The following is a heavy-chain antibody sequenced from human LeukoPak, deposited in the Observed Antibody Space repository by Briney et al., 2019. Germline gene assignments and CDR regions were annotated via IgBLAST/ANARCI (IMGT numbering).Heavy chain of an antibody. CDR1: GYTFTNYA. V-gene: IGHV1-18*01. CDR3: AREGRLMSDTTVHP. CDR2: VSAYSGNT. D-gene: IGHD2/OR15-2a*01. J-gene: IGHJ5*02. Sequence: ASVKVSCKASGYTFTNYAVSWLRQAPGQTLEWTGWVSAYSGNTNYAQNFHDRLTMTTDTSTSTAYMELRSLTSGDTAVYYCAREGRLMSDTTVHPWGQGTLVTVSP.